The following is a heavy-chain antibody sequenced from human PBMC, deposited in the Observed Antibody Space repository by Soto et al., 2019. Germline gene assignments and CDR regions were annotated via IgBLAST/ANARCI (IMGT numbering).Heavy chain of an antibody. D-gene: IGHD2-8*01. CDR3: ARGMGRYFDI. CDR2: LSASGRT. J-gene: IGHJ2*01. V-gene: IGHV4-4*07. CDR1: GDSIGNFY. Sequence: QVHLQESGPGLVKPSETLSLTCAISGDSIGNFYWSWIRQPAGKGLESLGRLSASGRTNYSPSLQSRVTMSLDRSKNRFPLRLTSVSAADTAVYFCARGMGRYFDIWGRGTLVTVSS.